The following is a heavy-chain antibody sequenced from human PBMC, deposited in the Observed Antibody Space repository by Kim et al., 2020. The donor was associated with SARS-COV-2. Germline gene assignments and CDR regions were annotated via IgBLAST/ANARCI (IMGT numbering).Heavy chain of an antibody. CDR1: GFTFSSYG. V-gene: IGHV3-30*18. D-gene: IGHD3-10*01. J-gene: IGHJ6*01. CDR2: ISYDGSNK. Sequence: GGSLRLACAASGFTFSSYGMHWVRQAPGKGLEWVAVISYDGSNKYYADSVKGRFTISRDNSKNTLYLQMNSLRAEDTAVYYCAKGGRGRGSGSYLPYYYYYGNDVWGQGATVTVSS. CDR3: AKGGRGRGSGSYLPYYYYYGNDV.